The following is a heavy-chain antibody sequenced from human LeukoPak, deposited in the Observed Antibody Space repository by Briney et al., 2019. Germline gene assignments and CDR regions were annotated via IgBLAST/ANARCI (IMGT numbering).Heavy chain of an antibody. CDR2: INSDGSRT. J-gene: IGHJ3*02. CDR3: ARPETQYSSGLDGFDI. CDR1: GLTFSTYW. D-gene: IGHD6-19*01. Sequence: GESLKISCAASGLTFSTYWMHWVRQAPGKGLVWVSRINSDGSRTTYADSVKGRFTISRDNAKNTLYLRMNSLRTEDTAVYYCARPETQYSSGLDGFDIWGQGTMVTVSS. V-gene: IGHV3-74*01.